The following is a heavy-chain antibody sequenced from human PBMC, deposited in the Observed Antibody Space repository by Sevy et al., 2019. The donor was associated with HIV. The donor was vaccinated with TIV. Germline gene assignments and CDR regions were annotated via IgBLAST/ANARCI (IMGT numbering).Heavy chain of an antibody. CDR3: ARGARGTLPSYYYYTMDV. J-gene: IGHJ6*02. D-gene: IGHD1-1*01. Sequence: GESLKISCKGSGYSFSDYWVGWVRQMPGKGLEWMGIIYPGDSDTTYSPAFQGQVTISADKSINPAYLQWSGLKASDTAIYYCARGARGTLPSYYYYTMDVWGQGTTVTVSS. CDR2: IYPGDSDT. CDR1: GYSFSDYW. V-gene: IGHV5-51*01.